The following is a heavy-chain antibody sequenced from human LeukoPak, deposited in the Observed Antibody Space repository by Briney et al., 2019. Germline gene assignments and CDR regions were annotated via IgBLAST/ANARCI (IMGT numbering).Heavy chain of an antibody. J-gene: IGHJ6*04. V-gene: IGHV3-30*18. Sequence: GGSLRLSCAVSGLTFSSYGMHWVRQAPGKGLEWVAVILYDGSNKYYADSVKGRFTVSRDNSKNTLYLQMNSLRAEDTAVFYCAKDAPPCSGGSCYSGYYFYGMDVWGKGTTVTVSS. CDR1: GLTFSSYG. CDR2: ILYDGSNK. CDR3: AKDAPPCSGGSCYSGYYFYGMDV. D-gene: IGHD2-15*01.